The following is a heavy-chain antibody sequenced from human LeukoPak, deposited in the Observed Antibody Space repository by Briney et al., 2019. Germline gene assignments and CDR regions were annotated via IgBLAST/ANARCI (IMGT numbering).Heavy chain of an antibody. V-gene: IGHV3-48*02. Sequence: PGGSLRLSCAASGFTFSSYSMNWVRQAPGKGLEWVSYISSSSTIYYADSVKGRFTISRDNSKNTLYLQMNSLRDEDTAVYYCAKAQTAPFDYWGQGTLVTVSS. J-gene: IGHJ4*02. CDR1: GFTFSSYS. D-gene: IGHD5-18*01. CDR2: ISSSSTI. CDR3: AKAQTAPFDY.